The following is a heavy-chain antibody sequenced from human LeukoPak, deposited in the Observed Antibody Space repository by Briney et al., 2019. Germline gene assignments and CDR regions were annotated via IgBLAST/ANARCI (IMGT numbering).Heavy chain of an antibody. V-gene: IGHV4-39*01. Sequence: PSEPLSLPCTLSGRSISSSRYYWGWIPQPPGKVLEWFGSIYDSGSTFYTPSLKSRVTVSVDTSKNQFSLKLSSVTAADTALYYCARSSSGSYNVDWCFDRWGRGTLVTVSS. CDR3: ARSSSGSYNVDWCFDR. CDR2: IYDSGST. J-gene: IGHJ2*01. CDR1: GRSISSSRYY. D-gene: IGHD1-26*01.